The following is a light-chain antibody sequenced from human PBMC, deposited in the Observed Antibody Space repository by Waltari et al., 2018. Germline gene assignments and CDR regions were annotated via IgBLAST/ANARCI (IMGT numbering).Light chain of an antibody. J-gene: IGKJ2*01. CDR1: QGISNS. CDR2: GAS. Sequence: DIQLTQSPSSLSASVGDRVTTTCRASQGISNSSAWYPQKPGKSPKLLLYGASRLESGVPPRFSGSGSGTDYTLTISSLQPDDFATYYCQQYYFTPYTFGQGTKLDIK. CDR3: QQYYFTPYT. V-gene: IGKV1-NL1*01.